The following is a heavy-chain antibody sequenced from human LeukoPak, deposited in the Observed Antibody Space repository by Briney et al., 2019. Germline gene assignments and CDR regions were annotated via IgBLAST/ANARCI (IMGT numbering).Heavy chain of an antibody. Sequence: GGSLRLSCAASGFTFSSYAMSWVRQAPGRGLEWVSAISGSGGSTYYADSVKGRFTISRDNSKNTLYLQMNSLRAEDTAVYYCAKDPRYYYDSSGSEPDWGQGTLVTVSS. CDR3: AKDPRYYYDSSGSEPD. V-gene: IGHV3-23*01. CDR2: ISGSGGST. D-gene: IGHD3-22*01. J-gene: IGHJ4*02. CDR1: GFTFSSYA.